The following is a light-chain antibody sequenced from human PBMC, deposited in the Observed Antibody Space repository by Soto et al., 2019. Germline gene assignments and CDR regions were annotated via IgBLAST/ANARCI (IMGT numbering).Light chain of an antibody. CDR2: GAS. J-gene: IGKJ2*01. V-gene: IGKV3-20*01. CDR3: QLFSTTLYT. CDR1: QSVSSTF. Sequence: EVELTQSPCTLSLSPGERATLSCRASQSVSSTFLAWYQQKPSHAPRLLLYGASSRATVIPERFSGSGSGPDFTLTISTLQPEASALYFCQLFSTTLYTFGQGTKLE.